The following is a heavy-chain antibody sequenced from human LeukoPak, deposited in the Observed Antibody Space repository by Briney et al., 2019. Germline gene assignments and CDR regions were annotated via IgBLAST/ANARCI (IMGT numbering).Heavy chain of an antibody. D-gene: IGHD3-3*02. V-gene: IGHV4-34*01. Sequence: SETLSLTCAVYGGSFSGYYWSWIRQPPGKGLEWIGEINDSGSTNYNPSLKSRVTISVDTSKNQFSLNLSSVTAADTAVYYCAREGRPFISGFDPWGQGTLVTVSS. CDR2: INDSGST. CDR1: GGSFSGYY. CDR3: AREGRPFISGFDP. J-gene: IGHJ5*02.